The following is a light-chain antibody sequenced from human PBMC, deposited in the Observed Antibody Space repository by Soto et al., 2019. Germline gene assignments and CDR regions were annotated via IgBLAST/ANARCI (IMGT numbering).Light chain of an antibody. CDR3: AVWDDSLSGVL. CDR1: SSNIGSNY. V-gene: IGLV1-47*01. J-gene: IGLJ3*02. CDR2: GNN. Sequence: QSVLTQPPSASGTPGQTITISSSGSSSNIGSNYVSWYQHLPGAAPNLLIYGNNQRPSGVSDRFSGSRSGTSASLAISGLRSDDEADYYCAVWDDSLSGVLFGGGTKLTVL.